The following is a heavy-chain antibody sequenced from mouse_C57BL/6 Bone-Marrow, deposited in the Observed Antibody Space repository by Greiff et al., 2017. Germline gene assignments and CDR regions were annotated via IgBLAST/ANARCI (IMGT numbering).Heavy chain of an antibody. Sequence: QVQLQQSGAELVQPGASVKISCTASGYAFSSSWMNWVQQRPGPGLEWIGQIYPGDGDTNYHGKFKGKATLTSDKSSSTAYMQLSSLPSEDSAVYCCARDGYYKDYWGQGTTLTVSS. CDR1: GYAFSSSW. J-gene: IGHJ2*01. CDR2: IYPGDGDT. V-gene: IGHV1-80*01. D-gene: IGHD2-3*01. CDR3: ARDGYYKDY.